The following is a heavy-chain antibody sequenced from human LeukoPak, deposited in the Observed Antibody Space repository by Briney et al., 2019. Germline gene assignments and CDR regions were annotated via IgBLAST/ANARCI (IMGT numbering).Heavy chain of an antibody. V-gene: IGHV3-21*01. CDR2: ISSSSSYI. J-gene: IGHJ6*02. CDR1: GFTFSSYS. D-gene: IGHD6-13*01. CDR3: ARDKTAAGTDIGYYYYGMDV. Sequence: GGSLRLSCAASGFTFSSYSMNWVRQAPGKGLEWVSSISSSSSYIYYADSVKGRFTISRDNAKNSLYLQMNSLRAEDTAVYYCARDKTAAGTDIGYYYYGMDVWGQGTTVTVSS.